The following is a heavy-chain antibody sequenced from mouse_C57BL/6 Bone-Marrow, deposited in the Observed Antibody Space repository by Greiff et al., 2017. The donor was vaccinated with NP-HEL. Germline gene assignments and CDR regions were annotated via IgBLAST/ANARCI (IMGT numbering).Heavy chain of an antibody. CDR1: GYAFSSSW. CDR3: ATIYYGYDDAMDY. V-gene: IGHV1-82*01. Sequence: QVQLQQSGPELVKPGASVKISCKASGYAFSSSWMNWVKQRPGKGLEWIGRIYPGDGDTTYNGKFKGKATLTADKSSSTAYMQLSSLTSEDSAVYFCATIYYGYDDAMDYWGQGTSVTVSS. CDR2: IYPGDGDT. J-gene: IGHJ4*01. D-gene: IGHD2-2*01.